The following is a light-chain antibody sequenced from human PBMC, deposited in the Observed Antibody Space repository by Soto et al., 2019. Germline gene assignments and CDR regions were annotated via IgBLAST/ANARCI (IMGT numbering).Light chain of an antibody. CDR1: QNIYSN. CDR2: RAS. J-gene: IGKJ5*01. V-gene: IGKV3-15*01. Sequence: IVMTQSPATLSVSPGERATLSCRASQNIYSNIAWYQQRPGQAPRLLIYRASTRATGVPARFSGSGFGTEFTLTISSLQPEDFAVYYCEQYNNWFSITFGQGTRLEIK. CDR3: EQYNNWFSIT.